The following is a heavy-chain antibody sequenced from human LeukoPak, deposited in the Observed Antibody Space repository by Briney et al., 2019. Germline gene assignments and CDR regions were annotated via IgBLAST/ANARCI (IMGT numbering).Heavy chain of an antibody. Sequence: PSETLSLTCTVSGGSISSSSYYWGRIRQPPGKGLEWIGSIYYSGSTYYNPSLKSRVTISVDTSKNQFSLKLSSVTAADTAVYYCARRDCSSTSCSSYYFDYWGQGTLVTVSS. J-gene: IGHJ4*02. D-gene: IGHD2-2*01. V-gene: IGHV4-39*01. CDR1: GGSISSSSYY. CDR2: IYYSGST. CDR3: ARRDCSSTSCSSYYFDY.